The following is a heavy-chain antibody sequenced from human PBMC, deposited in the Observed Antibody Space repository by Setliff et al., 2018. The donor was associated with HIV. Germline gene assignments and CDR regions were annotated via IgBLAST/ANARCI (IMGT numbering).Heavy chain of an antibody. D-gene: IGHD3-16*01. CDR1: GYSISGSHW. V-gene: IGHV4-28*06. CDR2: TYYSGST. CDR3: AKTVVGDSYALPNDGFDI. Sequence: PSETLSLTCAVSGYSISGSHWWGWIRQPPGKGLEWIGYTYYSGSTNYNPSLKSRATMSVDTSNNRFSLKLSSVTALDTAVYYCAKTVVGDSYALPNDGFDIWGQGTMVTVSS. J-gene: IGHJ3*02.